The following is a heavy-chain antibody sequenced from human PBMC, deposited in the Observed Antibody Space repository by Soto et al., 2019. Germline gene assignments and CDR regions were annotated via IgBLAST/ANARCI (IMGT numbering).Heavy chain of an antibody. J-gene: IGHJ4*02. Sequence: VQLVESGGGVVQPGRSLRLSCAASGFTFNTYSMNWVHQAPGKGLEWVSFISSSANGRYYADSVKGRFTISRDNAKNSLYLQMNSLRDEDTAVYYCARDRLVVGATGGFDYWGQGSLVTVSS. CDR2: ISSSANGR. V-gene: IGHV3-48*02. CDR1: GFTFNTYS. CDR3: ARDRLVVGATGGFDY. D-gene: IGHD1-26*01.